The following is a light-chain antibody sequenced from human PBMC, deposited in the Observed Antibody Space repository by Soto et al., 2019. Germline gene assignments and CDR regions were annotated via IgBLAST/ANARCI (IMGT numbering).Light chain of an antibody. Sequence: QSALTQPPSVSGSPGQSVTISCTGTSSDIGGYNYVAWYQQLPGKAPEVMXXXXXXXXXXXXXXXXGSNSGNTASLTISGXXXXXXXXYYCCSYAGTTHVFGTGTKLTVL. V-gene: IGLV2-11*01. CDR2: XXX. CDR1: SSDIGGYNY. CDR3: CSYAGTTHV. J-gene: IGLJ1*01.